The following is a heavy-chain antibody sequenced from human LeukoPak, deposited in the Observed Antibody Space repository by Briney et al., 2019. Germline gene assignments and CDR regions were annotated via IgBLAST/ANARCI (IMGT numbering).Heavy chain of an antibody. CDR3: ATDPSYGDYVDY. Sequence: GGSLRLSCAASGFTFSSYWMSWVRQAPGKGLEWVANIKQDGSEKYYVDSVKGRFTISRDNAKNSLYLRMNSLRAEDTAVYYCATDPSYGDYVDYWGQGNLVTVSS. CDR2: IKQDGSEK. CDR1: GFTFSSYW. J-gene: IGHJ4*02. V-gene: IGHV3-7*04. D-gene: IGHD4-17*01.